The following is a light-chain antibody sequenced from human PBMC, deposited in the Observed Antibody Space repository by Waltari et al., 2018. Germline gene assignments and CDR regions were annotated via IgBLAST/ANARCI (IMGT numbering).Light chain of an antibody. Sequence: SYVLTQPPSVSVAPGKAAKITLGGTDLPPKTLQWYQQKPGRAPDLFVFDDDTRPSGIPERVSGSNSGSAATLTISRVEPGDEADYYCQVWDADGDHVVFGGGTRLTVL. CDR2: DDD. CDR3: QVWDADGDHVV. V-gene: IGLV3-21*03. J-gene: IGLJ3*02. CDR1: DLPPKT.